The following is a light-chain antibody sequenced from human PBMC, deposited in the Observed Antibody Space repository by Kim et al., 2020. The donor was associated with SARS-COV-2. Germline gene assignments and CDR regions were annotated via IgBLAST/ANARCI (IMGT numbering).Light chain of an antibody. CDR1: QSVTSSY. CDR3: QQYGSSPIT. CDR2: GAS. V-gene: IGKV3-20*01. Sequence: EIVLTQSPGTLSLPPGKGATLSCRASQSVTSSYLAWYQQKPGQAPRLLIYGASNRATGTPDRFSGRESGTDFTLTISRLEPEDFAVYYCQQYGSSPITFGQGTRLEIK. J-gene: IGKJ5*01.